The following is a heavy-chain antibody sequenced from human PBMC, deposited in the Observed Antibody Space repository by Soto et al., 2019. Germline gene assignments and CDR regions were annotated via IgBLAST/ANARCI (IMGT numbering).Heavy chain of an antibody. J-gene: IGHJ6*03. CDR2: IYYSGST. V-gene: IGHV4-39*01. CDR3: ARLYGSGSYSRYYYYMDV. Sequence: PSETLSLTCTVSGGSISSSSYYWGWIRQPPGKGLEWIGSIYYSGSTYYNPSLKSRVTISVDTSKNQFSLKLSSVTAADTAVFYCARLYGSGSYSRYYYYMDVWGKGTTVTVSS. D-gene: IGHD3-10*01. CDR1: GGSISSSSYY.